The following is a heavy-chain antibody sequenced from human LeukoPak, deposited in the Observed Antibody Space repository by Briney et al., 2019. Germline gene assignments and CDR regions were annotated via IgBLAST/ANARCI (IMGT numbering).Heavy chain of an antibody. J-gene: IGHJ4*02. Sequence: GGSLRLSCAASGFTFISYAMHWVRQAPGKGLEWVAVISYDGSNKYYADSVKGRFTISRDNPKNTLYLQMNSLRAEGTAVYFCAKRGVVIRVILVGFHKEAYYFDSWGQGALVTVSS. CDR1: GFTFISYA. V-gene: IGHV3-30*04. D-gene: IGHD3-22*01. CDR2: ISYDGSNK. CDR3: AKRGVVIRVILVGFHKEAYYFDS.